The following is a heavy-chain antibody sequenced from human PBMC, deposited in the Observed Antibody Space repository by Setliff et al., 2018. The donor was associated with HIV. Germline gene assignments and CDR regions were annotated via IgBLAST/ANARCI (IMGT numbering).Heavy chain of an antibody. J-gene: IGHJ4*02. CDR2: FYYSGST. D-gene: IGHD3-16*01. V-gene: IGHV4-39*01. Sequence: ETLSLTCTVSGVSFSSSSYYRGWIRQPPGKGLEWIGSFYYSGSTYYNPSLKSRVTISVDTSRNQFSLRLTSVTAADTAVYYCARHSRAGDIDYWGRGTLVTVSS. CDR1: GVSFSSSSYY. CDR3: ARHSRAGDIDY.